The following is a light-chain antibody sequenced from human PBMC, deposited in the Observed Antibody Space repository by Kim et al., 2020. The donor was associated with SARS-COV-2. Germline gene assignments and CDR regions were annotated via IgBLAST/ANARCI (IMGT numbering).Light chain of an antibody. CDR3: YFAADNNLV. CDR2: KDS. J-gene: IGLJ3*02. CDR1: EVAKKY. Sequence: SYELTQPSSVSVAPGQTARITCSGDEVAKKYVRWLQQKSGQAPAVVIYKDSERPSGIPERISGSSSGTTATLSISGAQVDDEADYYCYFAADNNLVFGGVTQLTVL. V-gene: IGLV3-27*01.